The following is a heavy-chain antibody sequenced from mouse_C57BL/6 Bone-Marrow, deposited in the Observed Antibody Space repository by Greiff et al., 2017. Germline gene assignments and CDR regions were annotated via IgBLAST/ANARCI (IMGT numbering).Heavy chain of an antibody. CDR3: ARPPSTMVTTYYAMDY. Sequence: DVKLVESGGGLVKPGGSLKLSCAASGFTFSDYGMHWVRQAPEKGLEWVAYISSGSSTIYYADTVKGRFTISRDNAKNTLFLQMTSLRSEDTAMYYCARPPSTMVTTYYAMDYWGQGTSVTVSS. CDR1: GFTFSDYG. J-gene: IGHJ4*01. V-gene: IGHV5-17*01. CDR2: ISSGSSTI. D-gene: IGHD2-2*01.